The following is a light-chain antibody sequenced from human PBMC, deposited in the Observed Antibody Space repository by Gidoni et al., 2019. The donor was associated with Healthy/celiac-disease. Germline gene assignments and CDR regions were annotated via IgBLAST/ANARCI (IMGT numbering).Light chain of an antibody. CDR1: QSVSSN. CDR3: QQYNNWPPGT. J-gene: IGKJ1*01. Sequence: EILMTQSRATLSVSPGERATLSCRASQSVSSNLAWYQQKPGQAPRLLIYGASTRATGIPARFSGSGSGTEFTLTISSLQSEDFAVYYCQQYNNWPPGTFGQGTKVEIK. V-gene: IGKV3-15*01. CDR2: GAS.